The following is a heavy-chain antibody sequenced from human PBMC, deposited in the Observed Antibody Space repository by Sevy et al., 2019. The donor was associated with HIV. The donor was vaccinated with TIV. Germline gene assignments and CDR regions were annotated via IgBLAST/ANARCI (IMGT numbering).Heavy chain of an antibody. V-gene: IGHV3-30*04. CDR2: ISYDGSNK. CDR3: ARENYDSLTGYQY. J-gene: IGHJ4*02. CDR1: GFTFSSYA. D-gene: IGHD3-9*01. Sequence: GGSLRLSCAASGFTFSSYAMHWVRQAPGKGLEWVAVISYDGSNKYYADSVKGRFTISRVNSKNTLYLQMNSLRAEDTAVYYCARENYDSLTGYQYWGQGTLVTVSS.